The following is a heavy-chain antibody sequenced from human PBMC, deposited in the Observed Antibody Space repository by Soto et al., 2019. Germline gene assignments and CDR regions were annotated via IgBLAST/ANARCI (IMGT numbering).Heavy chain of an antibody. V-gene: IGHV2-5*01. Sequence: SGPTLVNPTQPLTLTCTFSGFTLSTSGVGVGWIRQPPGKALEWLALIYWNDDKRYSPSLKSRLTITKDTSKNQVVLTMTNMDPVDTATYYCAHRPRSGYFDYWGQGTLVTVSS. CDR1: GFTLSTSGVG. CDR2: IYWNDDK. J-gene: IGHJ4*02. D-gene: IGHD2-15*01. CDR3: AHRPRSGYFDY.